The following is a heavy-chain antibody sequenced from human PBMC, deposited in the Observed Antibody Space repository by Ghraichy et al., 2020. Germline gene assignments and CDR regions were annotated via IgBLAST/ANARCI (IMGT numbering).Heavy chain of an antibody. CDR3: ARGALSQNPNFQH. D-gene: IGHD3-9*01. J-gene: IGHJ1*01. CDR2: ISYDGSNK. V-gene: IGHV3-30*01. CDR1: GFTFSSYA. Sequence: LSLTCAASGFTFSSYAMHWVRQAPGKGLEWVAVISYDGSNKYYADSVKGRFTISRDNSKNTLYLQMNSLRAEDTAVYYCARGALSQNPNFQHWGQGTLVTVSS.